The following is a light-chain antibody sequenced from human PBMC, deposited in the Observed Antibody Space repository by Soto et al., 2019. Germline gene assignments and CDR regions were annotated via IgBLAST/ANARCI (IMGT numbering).Light chain of an antibody. CDR2: SNN. CDR3: QSYDSRLSAVV. V-gene: IGLV1-44*01. J-gene: IGLJ2*01. Sequence: QSVLTQPPSASGTPGQRVTISCSGSSSNIGSNTVNWYQQLPGTAPKLLIYSNNQRPSGVPDRFSGSKSGTSASLAISGLQSEDEADYYCQSYDSRLSAVVFGGGTKLTVL. CDR1: SSNIGSNT.